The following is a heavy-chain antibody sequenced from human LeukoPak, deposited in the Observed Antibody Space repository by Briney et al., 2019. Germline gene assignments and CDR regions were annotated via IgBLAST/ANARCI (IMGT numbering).Heavy chain of an antibody. J-gene: IGHJ4*02. V-gene: IGHV3-48*03. CDR3: TREAAAGIDY. D-gene: IGHD6-13*01. Sequence: GGSLRLSCAASGFTFSSYEMNWVRQAPGKGLEWVSYISSSGSTIYYADSVKGRFTISRDNAKNLLYLQMNSLRAEDTAVYFCTREAAAGIDYWGQGTLVTVSS. CDR2: ISSSGSTI. CDR1: GFTFSSYE.